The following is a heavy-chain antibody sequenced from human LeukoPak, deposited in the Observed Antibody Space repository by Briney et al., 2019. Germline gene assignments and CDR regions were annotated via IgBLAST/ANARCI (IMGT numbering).Heavy chain of an antibody. Sequence: ASVKVSCKASGYTFTGHFMHWVRQAPGQGPEWMGWINPKSGGTNYVQKFQGRVSMTRDTSTSTFFMELRRLTSDDTAVYYCARDLWGSSSGGGYSGNYYYYYMDVWGKGTTVTVSS. CDR3: ARDLWGSSSGGGYSGNYYYYYMDV. J-gene: IGHJ6*03. V-gene: IGHV1-2*02. D-gene: IGHD6-6*01. CDR2: INPKSGGT. CDR1: GYTFTGHF.